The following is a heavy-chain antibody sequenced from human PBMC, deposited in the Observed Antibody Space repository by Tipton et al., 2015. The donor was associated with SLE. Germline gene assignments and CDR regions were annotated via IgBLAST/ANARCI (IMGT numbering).Heavy chain of an antibody. CDR3: VPRQVDFDH. D-gene: IGHD2-15*01. V-gene: IGHV3-23*01. CDR1: GFTFSSYE. Sequence: SLRLSCAASGFTFSSYEMNWVRQAPGRGLEWVSFVSGSGDSTKYADSVKGRFTVSRDNSKYTLYLQMNSLRADGTAVYYCVPRQVDFDHWGQGTLVTVSS. J-gene: IGHJ4*02. CDR2: VSGSGDST.